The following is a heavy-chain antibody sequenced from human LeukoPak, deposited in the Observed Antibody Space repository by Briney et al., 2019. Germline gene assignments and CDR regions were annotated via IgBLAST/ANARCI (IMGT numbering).Heavy chain of an antibody. D-gene: IGHD5-18*01. Sequence: PGGSLRLSCAASGFTFSSYWMSWVRQAPGKGLEWVGFIRSKAYGGTTEYAASVKGRFTISRDDSKSIAYLQMNSLKTEDTAVYYCTRGRVRYSNDAFDIWGQGTMVTVSS. V-gene: IGHV3-49*04. CDR2: IRSKAYGGTT. CDR1: GFTFSSYW. J-gene: IGHJ3*02. CDR3: TRGRVRYSNDAFDI.